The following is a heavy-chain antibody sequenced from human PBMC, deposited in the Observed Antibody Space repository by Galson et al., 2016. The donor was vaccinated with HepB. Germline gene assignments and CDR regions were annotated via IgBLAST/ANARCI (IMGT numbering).Heavy chain of an antibody. CDR2: INPDSGST. CDR3: ARDSHPGYCGSTACPKQNWFDP. V-gene: IGHV1-2*06. J-gene: IGHJ5*02. D-gene: IGHD2-2*01. Sequence: SVKVSCKASGDTFIGYYMHWVRQAPGQGLEWMGRINPDSGSTDYAQRFRGRVTMTRDTSINTAYMELSSLTSDDTAIYYCARDSHPGYCGSTACPKQNWFDPWGQGTLVTVSS. CDR1: GDTFIGYY.